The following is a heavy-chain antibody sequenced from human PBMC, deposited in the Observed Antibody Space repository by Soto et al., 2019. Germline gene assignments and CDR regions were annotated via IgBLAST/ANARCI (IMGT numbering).Heavy chain of an antibody. CDR1: GYTFTSYG. CDR3: ARSDPMIVVYYFDY. D-gene: IGHD3-22*01. Sequence: GASVKVSCKASGYTFTSYGISWVRQAPGQGLEWMGWISAYNGNTNYAQKLQGRVTMTTDTSTSTAYMELRSLRSDDTAVYYCARSDPMIVVYYFDYWGRGSLVIVSS. CDR2: ISAYNGNT. V-gene: IGHV1-18*01. J-gene: IGHJ4*02.